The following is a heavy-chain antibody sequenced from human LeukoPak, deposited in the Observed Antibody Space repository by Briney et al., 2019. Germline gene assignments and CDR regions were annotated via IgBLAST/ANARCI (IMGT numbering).Heavy chain of an antibody. CDR3: ARHRGDIFGVVIDTYYFDY. Sequence: SETLSLTCTVSGGSISSSSYYWGWIRQPPGKELEWIGSIYYSGSTYYNPSLKSRVTISVDTSKNQFSLKLSSVTAADTAVYYCARHRGDIFGVVIDTYYFDYWGQGTLVTVSS. J-gene: IGHJ4*02. CDR2: IYYSGST. CDR1: GGSISSSSYY. D-gene: IGHD3-3*02. V-gene: IGHV4-39*07.